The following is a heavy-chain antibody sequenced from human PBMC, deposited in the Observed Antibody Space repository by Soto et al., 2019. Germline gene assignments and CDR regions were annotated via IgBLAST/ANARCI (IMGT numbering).Heavy chain of an antibody. J-gene: IGHJ6*02. CDR3: VRGNASCPYYSGMDV. CDR2: TTWNSDII. V-gene: IGHV3-9*01. CDR1: GFTFDEYA. Sequence: EVQLVESGGGLVQPGRSLRLSCTASGFTFDEYAMHWVRQPLGKGLAWVSGTTWNSDIIAYADSVKGRFTISRDNAKNSLYLQMNSLRAEDTALYYCVRGNASCPYYSGMDVWGQGTTVTVSS. D-gene: IGHD2-2*01.